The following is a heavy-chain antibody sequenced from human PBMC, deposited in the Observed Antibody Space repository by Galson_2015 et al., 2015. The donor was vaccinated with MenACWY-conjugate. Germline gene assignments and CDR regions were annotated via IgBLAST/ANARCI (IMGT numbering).Heavy chain of an antibody. CDR3: ARKIKAVAGENYYYYGMDV. Sequence: SLRLSCAGSGFTFSNYWMSWVRQAPGKGLEWVANLKQDGSEKYYVDSVKGRFTISRDNAKISLYLQMNSLRAEDTAVYYCARKIKAVAGENYYYYGMDVWGQGTTVTVSS. CDR1: GFTFSNYW. CDR2: LKQDGSEK. V-gene: IGHV3-7*03. D-gene: IGHD6-19*01. J-gene: IGHJ6*02.